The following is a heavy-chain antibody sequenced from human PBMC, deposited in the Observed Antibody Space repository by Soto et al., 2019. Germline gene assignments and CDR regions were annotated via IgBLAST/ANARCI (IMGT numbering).Heavy chain of an antibody. J-gene: IGHJ5*01. CDR1: GFTFGAYA. V-gene: IGHV3-23*01. CDR3: ARSGGLCGGADCYPHWFDS. Sequence: LLLESGGGLVQPGRSLRLSCAASGFTFGAYAVDWVRQAPGKGLDWVSTISAGGTTFYADSVKGRFTISRDISKSTLYLEMNGLRADDTAVYYCARSGGLCGGADCYPHWFDSWGQGTLVTVSS. D-gene: IGHD2-21*01. CDR2: ISAGGTT.